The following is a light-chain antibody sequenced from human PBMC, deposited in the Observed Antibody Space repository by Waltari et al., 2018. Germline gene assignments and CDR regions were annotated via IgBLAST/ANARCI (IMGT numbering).Light chain of an antibody. J-gene: IGKJ2*01. Sequence: IVMTQSPATLSVSPVERATLSCSASQSVGGNLAWYQPKPGQAPRLLIYGASTWVTGLPARFSGSGSETEFTLTISSVQSEDFAVYYCQQYNDWPLYTFGQGTKLEIK. CDR2: GAS. V-gene: IGKV3-15*01. CDR3: QQYNDWPLYT. CDR1: QSVGGN.